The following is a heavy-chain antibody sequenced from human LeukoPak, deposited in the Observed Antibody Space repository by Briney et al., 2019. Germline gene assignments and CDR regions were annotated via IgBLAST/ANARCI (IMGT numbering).Heavy chain of an antibody. Sequence: GGPLRLSRAASGFTFSSHSMNWVRQAPGKGLEWVSYIISSSSTIYYADSVKGRFTISRDNAKNSLYLQMNSPRADDTAVYYCARAVGHGSGSPRMDVWGNGTTVTVSS. CDR2: IISSSSTI. CDR1: GFTFSSHS. CDR3: ARAVGHGSGSPRMDV. V-gene: IGHV3-48*01. J-gene: IGHJ6*04. D-gene: IGHD3-10*01.